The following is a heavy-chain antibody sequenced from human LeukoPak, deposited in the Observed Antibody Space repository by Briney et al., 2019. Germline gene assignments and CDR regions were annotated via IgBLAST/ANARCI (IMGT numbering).Heavy chain of an antibody. CDR3: AREDIVVVPAAETSTYYYCYMDV. V-gene: IGHV4-59*01. D-gene: IGHD2-2*01. J-gene: IGHJ6*03. CDR1: GGSISSYY. CDR2: IYYSGST. Sequence: PSETLSLTCTVFGGSISSYYWSWIRQPPGRGLEWIGYIYYSGSTNYNPSLKSRVTISVDTSKNQFSLKLSSVTAADTAVYYCAREDIVVVPAAETSTYYYCYMDVWGKGTTVTVSS.